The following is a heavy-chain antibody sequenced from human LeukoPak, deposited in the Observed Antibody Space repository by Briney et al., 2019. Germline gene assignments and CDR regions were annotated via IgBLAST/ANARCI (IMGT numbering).Heavy chain of an antibody. J-gene: IGHJ6*02. V-gene: IGHV4-59*01. CDR3: AGLAGRDGYRRGYYYHGVDV. D-gene: IGHD5-24*01. CDR1: GGSIKNYY. CDR2: IYSSGST. Sequence: PSETLSLTCTVSGGSIKNYYWNWIRQPPGKGLEWVGYIYSSGSTNYNPSLESRVTMSVDTSKNQFSLKLSSVTAADTAVYYCAGLAGRDGYRRGYYYHGVDVWGQGTTFIVSS.